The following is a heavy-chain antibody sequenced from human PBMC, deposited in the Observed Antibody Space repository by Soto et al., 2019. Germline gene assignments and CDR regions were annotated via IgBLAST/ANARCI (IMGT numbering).Heavy chain of an antibody. Sequence: EVQLVESRGGLVKPGGSLRLSCAASGFTFSSYRMNWVRQAPGKGLEWVSSISSSSSYIYYADSVKGRFTISRDNAKNSLYLQMNSLRAEDTAVYYCASLEGSGSRNWGQGTLVTVSS. D-gene: IGHD1-26*01. J-gene: IGHJ4*02. V-gene: IGHV3-21*01. CDR1: GFTFSSYR. CDR3: ASLEGSGSRN. CDR2: ISSSSSYI.